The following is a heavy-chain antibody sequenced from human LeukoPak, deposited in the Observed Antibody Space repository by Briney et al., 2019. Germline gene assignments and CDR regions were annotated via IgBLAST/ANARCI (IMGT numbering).Heavy chain of an antibody. D-gene: IGHD3-10*01. Sequence: GASVKVSCKASGYTFTNFGISWVRQAPGQGLEWMGWINPNSGGTNYAQKFQGRVTMTRDTSISTAYMELSRLRSDDTAVYYCARRKWFGEFTFDYWGQGTLVTVSS. J-gene: IGHJ4*02. CDR1: GYTFTNFG. V-gene: IGHV1-2*02. CDR2: INPNSGGT. CDR3: ARRKWFGEFTFDY.